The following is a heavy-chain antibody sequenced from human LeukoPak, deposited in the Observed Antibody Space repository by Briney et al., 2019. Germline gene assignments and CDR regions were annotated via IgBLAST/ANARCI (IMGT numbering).Heavy chain of an antibody. CDR3: AKVTYGSGPYGAFDY. CDR2: ISGSGDNT. Sequence: GGSLRLSCAASGFTFSSHGMSWVRQAPGKGLEWVSTISGSGDNTYYADSVKGRVTISKDNSKNTLYLQMNSLRAEDTAVYYCAKVTYGSGPYGAFDYWGQGTLVTVSS. CDR1: GFTFSSHG. J-gene: IGHJ4*02. V-gene: IGHV3-23*01. D-gene: IGHD3-10*01.